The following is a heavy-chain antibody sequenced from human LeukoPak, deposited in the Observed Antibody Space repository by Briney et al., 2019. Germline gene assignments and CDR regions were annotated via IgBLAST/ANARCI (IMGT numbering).Heavy chain of an antibody. Sequence: GGSLRLSCAASGFTFSSCAMHWVRQAPGKGLEWVAVISYDGSNKYYADSVKGRFTISRDNSKNTLYLQMNSLRAEDTAVYYCAREREDSLWFGELYFDYWGQGTLVTVSS. V-gene: IGHV3-30*04. CDR2: ISYDGSNK. CDR1: GFTFSSCA. J-gene: IGHJ4*02. CDR3: AREREDSLWFGELYFDY. D-gene: IGHD3-10*01.